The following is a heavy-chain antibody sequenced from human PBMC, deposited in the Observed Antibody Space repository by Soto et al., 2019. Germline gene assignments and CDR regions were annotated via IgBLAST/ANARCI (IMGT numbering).Heavy chain of an antibody. J-gene: IGHJ4*02. CDR1: GFTFSSYA. CDR2: ISGSGGST. CDR3: AKGFPLGYCSSTSCYYFDY. D-gene: IGHD2-2*01. V-gene: IGHV3-23*01. Sequence: GGSLRLSCAASGFTFSSYAMSWVRQAPGKGLEWVSAISGSGGSTYYADSVKGRFTISRDNSKNTLYLQMNSLRAEDTAVYYCAKGFPLGYCSSTSCYYFDYWGEGTLVTVSS.